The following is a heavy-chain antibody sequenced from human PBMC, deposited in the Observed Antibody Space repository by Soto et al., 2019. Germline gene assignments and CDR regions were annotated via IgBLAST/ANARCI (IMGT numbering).Heavy chain of an antibody. CDR2: INIDNGNT. CDR1: GYSFTNYA. V-gene: IGHV1-3*04. J-gene: IGHJ6*02. CDR3: ARARASTAVTAIYYYGMDV. D-gene: IGHD2-21*02. Sequence: ASVKVSCKASGYSFTNYALHWLRQAPGQRLEWLGWINIDNGNTKYSRKFQGRVAITRDTSASTAYMELSSLRSEDTAVFYCARARASTAVTAIYYYGMDVWGQGITVTVSS.